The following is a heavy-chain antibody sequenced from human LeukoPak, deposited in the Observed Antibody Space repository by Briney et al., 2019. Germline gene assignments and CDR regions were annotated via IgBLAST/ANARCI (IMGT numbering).Heavy chain of an antibody. J-gene: IGHJ4*02. Sequence: GGSLRLSCAASGFTFSIFWMSWVRQAPGKGLEWVANIKQDGSAKYYVDSVKGRFTISRDNARNSLYLEMNNLRAEDTAIYYCATSYDSSRNNWGQGTLVTVSS. V-gene: IGHV3-7*01. CDR2: IKQDGSAK. CDR1: GFTFSIFW. D-gene: IGHD3-22*01. CDR3: ATSYDSSRNN.